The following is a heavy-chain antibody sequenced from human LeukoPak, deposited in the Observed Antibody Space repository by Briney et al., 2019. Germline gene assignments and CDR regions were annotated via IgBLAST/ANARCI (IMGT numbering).Heavy chain of an antibody. CDR2: IYSGGNT. D-gene: IGHD3-10*01. CDR1: GFTVSSKY. V-gene: IGHV3-66*01. CDR3: ARVYGSGSYVFDY. Sequence: GGSLRLSCAASGFTVSSKYMSWVRQAPGKGLEWVSVIYSGGNTYYADSVKGRFTISRDNSKNTLYLQMNSLRAEDTAVYYCARVYGSGSYVFDYWGQGTLVTVSS. J-gene: IGHJ4*02.